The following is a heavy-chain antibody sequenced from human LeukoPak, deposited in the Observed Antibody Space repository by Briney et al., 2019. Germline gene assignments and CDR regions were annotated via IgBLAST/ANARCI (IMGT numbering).Heavy chain of an antibody. D-gene: IGHD4-17*01. Sequence: GESLRLSCAASGFTFSAYSMHWVRQAPGKGLEWVSSSSSSGTYVYYADSGKGRFTISRDNAKNSLYLQMNSLRAEDTAVYYCTKDPNGDYVGAFDPWGQGTLVTVSS. CDR1: GFTFSAYS. CDR2: SSSSGTYV. J-gene: IGHJ5*02. CDR3: TKDPNGDYVGAFDP. V-gene: IGHV3-21*04.